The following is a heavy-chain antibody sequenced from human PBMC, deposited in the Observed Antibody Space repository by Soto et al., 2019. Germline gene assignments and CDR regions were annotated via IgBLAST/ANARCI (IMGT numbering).Heavy chain of an antibody. V-gene: IGHV4-39*01. J-gene: IGHJ6*02. CDR1: GGSISSSSYY. CDR2: IYYSGST. CDR3: ASQASPYYYYGMDV. Sequence: QLQLQESGPGLVKPSETLSLTCTVSGGSISSSSYYWGWIRQPPGKGLEWIGSIYYSGSTYYNPSLKSRVTIFVDPSKNQFSLKLSSVTAADTAVYYCASQASPYYYYGMDVWGQGTTVTVSS.